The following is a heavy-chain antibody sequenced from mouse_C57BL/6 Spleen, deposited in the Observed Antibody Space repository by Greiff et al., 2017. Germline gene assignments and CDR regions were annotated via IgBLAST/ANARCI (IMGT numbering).Heavy chain of an antibody. CDR3: ARGVLRWYFDG. D-gene: IGHD1-1*01. CDR1: GFTFSDYG. CDR2: ISSGSSTI. Sequence: EVMLVESGGGLVKPGGSLKLSCAASGFTFSDYGMHWVRQAPEKGLEWVAYISSGSSTIYYADTVKGRFTISRDNAKNTLFLQLPSLRSGDAAMYCCARGVLRWYFDGWGTGTTVTVSS. J-gene: IGHJ1*03. V-gene: IGHV5-17*01.